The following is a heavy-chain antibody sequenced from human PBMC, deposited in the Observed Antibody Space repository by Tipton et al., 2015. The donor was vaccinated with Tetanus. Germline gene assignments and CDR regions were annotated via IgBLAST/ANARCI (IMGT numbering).Heavy chain of an antibody. D-gene: IGHD2-2*01. V-gene: IGHV4-30-4*01. CDR1: GGSISSGDYY. J-gene: IGHJ4*02. CDR3: ARERDIVVVPAAIGQQLPPTPPEDY. Sequence: LRLPCTVSGGSISSGDYYWSWIRQPPGKGLEWIGYIYYSGNTYYNPSLKSRVTISVDTSKNQFSLKLSSVTAADTAVYYCARERDIVVVPAAIGQQLPPTPPEDYWGQGTLVTVSS. CDR2: IYYSGNT.